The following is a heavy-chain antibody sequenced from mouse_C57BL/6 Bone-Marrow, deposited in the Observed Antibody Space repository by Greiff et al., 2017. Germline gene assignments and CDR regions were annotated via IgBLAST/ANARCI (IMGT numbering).Heavy chain of an antibody. D-gene: IGHD2-4*01. CDR2: IDPENGDT. CDR1: GFNIKDDY. Sequence: EVQLQQSGAELVRPGASVKLSCTASGFNIKDDYMHWVKQRPEQGLEWIGWIDPENGDTEYASKFQGKATITADTSSNTAYLQLSSLTSEDTAVDYCTTWAMITRGRSYWYFDVWGTGTTVTVSS. V-gene: IGHV14-4*01. CDR3: TTWAMITRGRSYWYFDV. J-gene: IGHJ1*03.